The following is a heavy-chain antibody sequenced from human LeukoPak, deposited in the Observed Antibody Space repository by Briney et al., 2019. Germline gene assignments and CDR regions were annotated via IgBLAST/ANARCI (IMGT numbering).Heavy chain of an antibody. V-gene: IGHV3-48*01. CDR3: ARAPRLRYFDWLSGVF. J-gene: IGHJ3*01. D-gene: IGHD3-9*01. CDR1: GFTFSSYS. Sequence: PGGSLRLSCAASGFTFSSYSMNWVRQAPGKGLEWVSYISSSSSTIYYADYAKGRFTISRDNAKNSLYLQMNSLRAEDTAVYYCARAPRLRYFDWLSGVFWGQGTMVTVSS. CDR2: ISSSSSTI.